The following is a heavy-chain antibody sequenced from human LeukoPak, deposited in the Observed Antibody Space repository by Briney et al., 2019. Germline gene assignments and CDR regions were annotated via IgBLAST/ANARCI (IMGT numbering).Heavy chain of an antibody. CDR1: GFTFDDYA. Sequence: GGSLRLSCAASGFTFDDYAMHWVRQAPGKGLEWVSGISWNSGSIGYADSVKGRFTISRDNAKNSLYLQMNSLRAEDTAVYYCARYRQQPLDYWGQGTLVTVSS. V-gene: IGHV3-9*01. CDR3: ARYRQQPLDY. D-gene: IGHD6-13*01. CDR2: ISWNSGSI. J-gene: IGHJ4*02.